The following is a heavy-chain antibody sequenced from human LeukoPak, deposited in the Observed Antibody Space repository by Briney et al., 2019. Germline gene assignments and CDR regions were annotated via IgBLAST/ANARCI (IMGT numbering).Heavy chain of an antibody. CDR2: IYYWGSN. CDR3: ARGLGWLRGSSGWYGRAFPGVYNWFDP. V-gene: IGHV4-59*12. J-gene: IGHJ5*02. Sequence: SETLSLPCTVSGGPLSCYHGSWRRQPLGKGLEGIGYIYYWGSNNYNPSLKSRVTISLDTSKNQFSLKLTSVTAADTAVYYCARGLGWLRGSSGWYGRAFPGVYNWFDPWGQGTLVTVSS. CDR1: GGPLSCYH. D-gene: IGHD6-19*01.